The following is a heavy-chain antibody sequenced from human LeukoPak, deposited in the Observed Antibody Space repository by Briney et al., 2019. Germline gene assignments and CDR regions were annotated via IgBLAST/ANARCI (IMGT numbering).Heavy chain of an antibody. V-gene: IGHV4-39*01. Sequence: SETLSLTCTVSGGSISSSSYYWGWIRQSPGKGLEWIGSIYYSGSTYYNPSLKSRVTISVDTSKNQFSLKLSSVTAADTAVYYCASYYGGAFDIWGQGTMVTVSS. CDR1: GGSISSSSYY. CDR2: IYYSGST. CDR3: ASYYGGAFDI. D-gene: IGHD3-22*01. J-gene: IGHJ3*02.